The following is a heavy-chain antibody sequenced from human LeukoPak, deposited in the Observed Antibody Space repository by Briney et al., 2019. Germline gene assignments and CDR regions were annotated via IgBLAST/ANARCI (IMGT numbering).Heavy chain of an antibody. J-gene: IGHJ5*02. Sequence: SQTLSLTCTVSGGSITSGSYYWSWIRQPAGKGLEWIGRIYTSGSTTYNPSPESRLTIPADTSKNQFSLKVRSVTAADTAVYYCARDWGFQWLDPWGQGTLVTVSS. CDR1: GGSITSGSYY. CDR3: ARDWGFQWLDP. V-gene: IGHV4-61*02. D-gene: IGHD3-16*01. CDR2: IYTSGST.